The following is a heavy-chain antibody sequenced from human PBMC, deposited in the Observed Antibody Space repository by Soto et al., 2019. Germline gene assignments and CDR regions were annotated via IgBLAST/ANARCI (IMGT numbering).Heavy chain of an antibody. J-gene: IGHJ6*02. CDR1: GGSISSYY. CDR3: ARVTVYYDSSGYSYYYYGMDV. D-gene: IGHD3-22*01. Sequence: PSETLSLTCTVSGGSISSYYWSWIRQPPGKGLEWIGYIYYSGSTNYNPSLKSRVTISVDTSKNQFSLKLSSVTAADTAVYYCARVTVYYDSSGYSYYYYGMDVWGQGTTVTRLL. CDR2: IYYSGST. V-gene: IGHV4-59*01.